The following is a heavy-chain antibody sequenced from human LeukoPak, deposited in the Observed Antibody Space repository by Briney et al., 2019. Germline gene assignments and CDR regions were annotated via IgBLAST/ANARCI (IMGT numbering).Heavy chain of an antibody. J-gene: IGHJ4*02. V-gene: IGHV3-21*04. CDR2: ISSSSSYI. CDR1: GFTFSSYS. CDR3: AKWDGFGSD. Sequence: PGGSLRLSCAASGFTFSSYSMNWVRQAPGKGLEWVSSISSSSSYIYYADSVKGRFTLSSDNSKNTLYLEMNSLRTEDTAVYYCAKWDGFGSDWGQGTLVTVSS. D-gene: IGHD3-10*01.